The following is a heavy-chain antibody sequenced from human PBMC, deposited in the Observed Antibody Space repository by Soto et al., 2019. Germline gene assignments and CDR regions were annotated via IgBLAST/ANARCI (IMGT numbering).Heavy chain of an antibody. CDR3: ARSYDSWSGDYPRFDP. D-gene: IGHD3-3*01. CDR2: IYYTGST. Sequence: SETLSLTCTVSGGSISSYYWSWIRQPAGKGLEWIGYIYYTGSTNYNPSLLSRVIISVDTSKNQFSLKLSSVTAADTAVYYCARSYDSWSGDYPRFDPWGQGTLVTVSS. J-gene: IGHJ5*02. V-gene: IGHV4-59*01. CDR1: GGSISSYY.